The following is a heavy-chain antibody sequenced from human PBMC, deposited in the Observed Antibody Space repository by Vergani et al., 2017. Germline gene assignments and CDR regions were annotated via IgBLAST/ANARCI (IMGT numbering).Heavy chain of an antibody. V-gene: IGHV3-20*04. CDR1: GFTFDDYG. CDR2: INWNGDSR. J-gene: IGHJ6*03. Sequence: EVQLVESGGSVVRPGGSLRLSCAASGFTFDDYGMSWVRQAPGKGLEWVSGINWNGDSRGYADSVKGRFTISRDNAKNSLYLQMNSLRAEDTAVYYCAKSLAARIYMDVWGKGTTVTVSS. D-gene: IGHD6-6*01. CDR3: AKSLAARIYMDV.